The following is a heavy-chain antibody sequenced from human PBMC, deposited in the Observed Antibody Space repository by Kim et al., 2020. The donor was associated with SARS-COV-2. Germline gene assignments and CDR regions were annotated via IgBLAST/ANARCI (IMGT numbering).Heavy chain of an antibody. D-gene: IGHD2-21*02. V-gene: IGHV3-21*01. CDR3: ARDAQSSGGNSYFDY. J-gene: IGHJ4*02. Sequence: ESVKGRFTSTRDNADNSVYLQMNNLRAEETAVYYCARDAQSSGGNSYFDYWGQGTLVTVSS.